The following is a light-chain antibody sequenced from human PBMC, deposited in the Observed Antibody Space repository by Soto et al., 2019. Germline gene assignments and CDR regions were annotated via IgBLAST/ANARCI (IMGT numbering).Light chain of an antibody. J-gene: IGKJ4*01. CDR3: QQYNSYPYT. CDR1: QTMSSW. V-gene: IGKV1-5*01. Sequence: DIQMTQTPSTLAASVGDRVTITCRASQTMSSWLAWYQQKPGKAPKLLIYDTSSVETGVPLRFSGSGSETEFTLTISSLQPDDFATYYCQQYNSYPYTFGGGTKVEIK. CDR2: DTS.